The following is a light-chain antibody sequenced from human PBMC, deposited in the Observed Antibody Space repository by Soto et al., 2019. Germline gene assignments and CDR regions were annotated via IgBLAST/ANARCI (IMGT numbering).Light chain of an antibody. J-gene: IGKJ1*01. Sequence: DLQMTQSPSSLSASVGDRVTITCRASQSISSYLNWYQQKPGKAPKTLIYAASSLQSGVPSRFSGSGSGTDFTLTISSLKHEDFATYYCQQSYSTTPTFGQGTKVDIK. CDR2: AAS. V-gene: IGKV1-39*01. CDR3: QQSYSTTPT. CDR1: QSISSY.